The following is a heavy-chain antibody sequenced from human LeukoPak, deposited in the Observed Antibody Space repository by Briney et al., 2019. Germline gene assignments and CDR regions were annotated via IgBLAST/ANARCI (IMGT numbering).Heavy chain of an antibody. D-gene: IGHD5-12*01. CDR3: ARDQRLYSGYDFWFDP. CDR1: GGSISSSSYY. J-gene: IGHJ5*02. CDR2: IYYIGST. Sequence: SETLSLTCTVSGGSISSSSYYWGWIRQPPGKGLEWIGNIYYIGSTYYNPSLKGRVTISVDTSKNQFSLRLSSVTAADTAVYYCARDQRLYSGYDFWFDPWGQGTLVKVSS. V-gene: IGHV4-39*07.